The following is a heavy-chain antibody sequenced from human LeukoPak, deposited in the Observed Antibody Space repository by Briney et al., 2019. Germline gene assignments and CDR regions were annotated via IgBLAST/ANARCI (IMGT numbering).Heavy chain of an antibody. J-gene: IGHJ3*02. CDR2: IYYSGST. CDR1: GGSISSYY. D-gene: IGHD3-22*01. CDR3: ARGAYDSSGDAFDI. Sequence: SETLSLTCTVSGGSISSYYWSWIRQPPGKGLEWIGYIYYSGSTNYNPSLKGRVTISVDTSKNQFSLKLSSVTAADTAVYYCARGAYDSSGDAFDIWGQGTMVTVSS. V-gene: IGHV4-59*08.